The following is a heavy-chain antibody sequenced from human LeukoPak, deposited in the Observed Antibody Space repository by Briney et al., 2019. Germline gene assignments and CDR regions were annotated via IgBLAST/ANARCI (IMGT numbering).Heavy chain of an antibody. Sequence: GGSLRLSCAASGFTFSSYGMHWVRQAPGKGLEGVAVIPYEGSNKYYAESVKGRFTISKDNSNNTLYLQMNSLRAEDTAVYYCAKEVELRYFGWPPLLLGMDVWGQGTTVTVSS. V-gene: IGHV3-30*18. CDR2: IPYEGSNK. D-gene: IGHD3-9*01. J-gene: IGHJ6*02. CDR3: AKEVELRYFGWPPLLLGMDV. CDR1: GFTFSSYG.